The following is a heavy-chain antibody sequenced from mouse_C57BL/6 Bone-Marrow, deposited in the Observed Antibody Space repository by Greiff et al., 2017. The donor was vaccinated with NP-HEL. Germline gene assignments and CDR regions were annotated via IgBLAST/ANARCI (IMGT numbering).Heavy chain of an antibody. V-gene: IGHV1-55*01. CDR3: ARSPFFYGGDYAMDY. J-gene: IGHJ4*01. D-gene: IGHD2-13*01. Sequence: VQLQQPGAELVKPGASVKMSCKASGYTFTSYWITWVKQRPGQGLEWIGDIYPGSGSTNYNEKFKSKATLTVDTSSSTAYMQLSSLTSEDSAVYYCARSPFFYGGDYAMDYWGQGTSFTVSS. CDR2: IYPGSGST. CDR1: GYTFTSYW.